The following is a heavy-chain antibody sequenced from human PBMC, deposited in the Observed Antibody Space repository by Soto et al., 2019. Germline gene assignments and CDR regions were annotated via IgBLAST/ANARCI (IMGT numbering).Heavy chain of an antibody. CDR1: GYXVPSYW. V-gene: IGHV5-51*01. CDR2: IYPADSDT. CDR3: ARSYTGDYEYYFDY. D-gene: IGHD4-17*01. Sequence: SLKISCKGSGYXVPSYWIAGVRQMPGKGLECMGIIYPADSDTRYSPSFQGQVTISADKSINTAYLQWSSLMASDTAIYYCARSYTGDYEYYFDYWGQGTLGTVS. J-gene: IGHJ4*02.